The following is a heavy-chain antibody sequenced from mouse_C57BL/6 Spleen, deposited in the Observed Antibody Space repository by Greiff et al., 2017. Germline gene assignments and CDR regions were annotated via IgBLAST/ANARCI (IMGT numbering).Heavy chain of an antibody. D-gene: IGHD3-2*02. CDR3: ARRGERGSSGFDY. CDR1: GYTFTSYW. Sequence: QVQLQQPGAELVKPGASVKLSCKASGYTFTSYWMHWVKQRPGRGLEWIGRIDPNSGGTKYNEKFKSKATLTVDKPSSTAYMQLSSLTSEDSAVYYCARRGERGSSGFDYWGQGTTLTVSA. V-gene: IGHV1-72*01. J-gene: IGHJ2*01. CDR2: IDPNSGGT.